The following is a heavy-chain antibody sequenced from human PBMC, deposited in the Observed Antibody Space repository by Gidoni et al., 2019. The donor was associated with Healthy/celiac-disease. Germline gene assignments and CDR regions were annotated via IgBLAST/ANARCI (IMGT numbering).Heavy chain of an antibody. CDR1: GFTFSSYA. CDR2: ISGRGGST. J-gene: IGHJ6*02. CDR3: AKTPLGGGGNLYPSPYYYGMDV. Sequence: EVQLLESGGGLVQPGGSLRLSCAASGFTFSSYAMSWVRQAPGKGLEWVSAISGRGGSTYYADSVKGRFTISRDNSKKTLYLQMNSLRAEDTAVYYCAKTPLGGGGNLYPSPYYYGMDVWGQGTTVTDSS. D-gene: IGHD2-15*01. V-gene: IGHV3-23*01.